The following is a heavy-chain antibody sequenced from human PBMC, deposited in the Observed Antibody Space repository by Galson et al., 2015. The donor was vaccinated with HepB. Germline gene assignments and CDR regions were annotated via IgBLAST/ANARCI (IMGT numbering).Heavy chain of an antibody. J-gene: IGHJ6*02. Sequence: SLRLSCAASGFSFNRYGMHWVRQAPGKGLEWVAFISYDKSLKYYADSVKGRFTISRDNSKNTLSLQMNSLRGEDTAVYYCAKYETFGVVTNYGMDVWGQGTTVTV. D-gene: IGHD3-3*01. CDR2: ISYDKSLK. V-gene: IGHV3-30*18. CDR3: AKYETFGVVTNYGMDV. CDR1: GFSFNRYG.